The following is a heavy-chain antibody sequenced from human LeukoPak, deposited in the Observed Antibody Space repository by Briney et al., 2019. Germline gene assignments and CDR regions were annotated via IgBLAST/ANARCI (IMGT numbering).Heavy chain of an antibody. J-gene: IGHJ4*02. D-gene: IGHD3-10*01. V-gene: IGHV4-59*08. CDR2: IYYSGST. Sequence: PSETLSLTCTVSGGSISSYYWSWIRQPPGKGLEWIGYIYYSGSTNYNPSLKSRVIISVDTSKNQFSLKLSSVTAADTAVYYCASISGSAFDYWGQGTLVTVSS. CDR1: GGSISSYY. CDR3: ASISGSAFDY.